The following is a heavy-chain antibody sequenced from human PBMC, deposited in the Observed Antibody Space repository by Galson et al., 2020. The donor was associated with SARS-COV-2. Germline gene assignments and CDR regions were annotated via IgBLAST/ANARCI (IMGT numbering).Heavy chain of an antibody. J-gene: IGHJ4*02. CDR1: GLTFKNAW. V-gene: IGHV3-15*05. CDR3: TSDLPGGISDYFDD. D-gene: IGHD2-15*01. Sequence: GESLKISCAASGLTFKNAWMSWVRQAPGKGLEWVGRIKSKGDGGTTDYVAPVKGRFTISRDDSKNTMFLEMNSLKPEDTALYYCTSDLPGGISDYFDDWGQGTLVTVS. CDR2: IKSKGDGGTT.